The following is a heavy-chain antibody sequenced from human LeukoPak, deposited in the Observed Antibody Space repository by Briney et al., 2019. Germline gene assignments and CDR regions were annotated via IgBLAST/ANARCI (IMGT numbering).Heavy chain of an antibody. Sequence: PSETLSPTCTVSGGSISSSSYYWGWIRQPPGKGLEWIGSIYYSGSTYYNPSLKSRVTISVDTSKNQFSLKLSSVTAADTAVYYCAIYCSSTSCYRGGYYYMDVWGKGTTVTVSS. CDR1: GGSISSSSYY. V-gene: IGHV4-39*01. J-gene: IGHJ6*03. CDR2: IYYSGST. CDR3: AIYCSSTSCYRGGYYYMDV. D-gene: IGHD2-2*01.